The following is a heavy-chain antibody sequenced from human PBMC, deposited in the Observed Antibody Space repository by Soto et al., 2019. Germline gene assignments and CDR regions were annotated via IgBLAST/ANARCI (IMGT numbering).Heavy chain of an antibody. J-gene: IGHJ3*02. D-gene: IGHD3-22*01. CDR1: GGSISSSYW. V-gene: IGHV4-4*02. Sequence: QVQLQESGPGLVKPSGTLSLTCAVSGGSISSSYWWSWVRQPPGKGLEWIGEIYHSGNTNYNPSLKSPVTISVDKSKNQFSLKLSSVTAADTAVYYCARRRITMIVVVFDAFDIWGQGTMVTVSS. CDR2: IYHSGNT. CDR3: ARRRITMIVVVFDAFDI.